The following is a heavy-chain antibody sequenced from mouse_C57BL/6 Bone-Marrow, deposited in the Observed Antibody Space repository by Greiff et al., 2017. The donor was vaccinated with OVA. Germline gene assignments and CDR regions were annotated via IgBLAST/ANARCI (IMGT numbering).Heavy chain of an antibody. Sequence: QVTLKVSGPGILQPSQTLSLTCSFSGFSLSTFGMGVGWIRQPSGKGLEWLAHIWWDDDKYYNPALKSRLTISKDTSKNQVFLKIANVDTADTATYYCARIVELRQYPYWYFDVWGTGTTVTVSS. J-gene: IGHJ1*03. V-gene: IGHV8-8*01. D-gene: IGHD2-4*01. CDR2: IWWDDDK. CDR1: GFSLSTFGMG. CDR3: ARIVELRQYPYWYFDV.